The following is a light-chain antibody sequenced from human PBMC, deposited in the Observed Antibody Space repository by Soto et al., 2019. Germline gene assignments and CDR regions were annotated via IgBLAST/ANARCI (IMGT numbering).Light chain of an antibody. J-gene: IGKJ1*01. CDR3: HQRQSWPRT. Sequence: TQSPATLSSFPCDRVTLSCRASQYINTRLAWYQHRPGQAPRLLIYQTSIRAAGIPARFSASGSGTDFTLTISDVQPEDFALYYCHQRQSWPRTFGQGTKVDI. CDR1: QYINTR. CDR2: QTS. V-gene: IGKV3-11*01.